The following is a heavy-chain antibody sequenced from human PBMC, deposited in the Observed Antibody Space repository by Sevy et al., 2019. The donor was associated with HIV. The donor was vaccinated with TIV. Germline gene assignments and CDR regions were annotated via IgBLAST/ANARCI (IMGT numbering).Heavy chain of an antibody. D-gene: IGHD4-17*01. J-gene: IGHJ5*02. CDR1: GFTFSSYS. CDR3: ARGGHDYGDYVMGDWFDP. CDR2: IRSSSSYI. V-gene: IGHV3-21*01. Sequence: GGSLRLSCAASGFTFSSYSMNWVRQAPGKGLEWVSSIRSSSSYIYYADSVKGRFTISRDNAKNSLYLQMNSLRAEDTAVYYCARGGHDYGDYVMGDWFDPWGQGTLVTVSS.